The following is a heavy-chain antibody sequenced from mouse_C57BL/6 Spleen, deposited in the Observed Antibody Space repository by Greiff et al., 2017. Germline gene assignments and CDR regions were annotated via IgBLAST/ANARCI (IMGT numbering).Heavy chain of an antibody. D-gene: IGHD1-1*01. J-gene: IGHJ3*01. V-gene: IGHV1-80*01. Sequence: VQLQQSGAELVKPGASVKISCKASGYAFSSYWMNWVKQRPGKGLEWIGQIYPGDGDTNYNGKFKGKATLTADKSSSTAYMQLSSLTSEASAVYFCARRGYGSSPFAYWGQGTLVTVSA. CDR3: ARRGYGSSPFAY. CDR1: GYAFSSYW. CDR2: IYPGDGDT.